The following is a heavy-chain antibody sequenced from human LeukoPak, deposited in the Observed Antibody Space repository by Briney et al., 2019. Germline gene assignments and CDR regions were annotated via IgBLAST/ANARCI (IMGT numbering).Heavy chain of an antibody. Sequence: GGSLRLSCAASGFTFSSYWMHWVRQAPGKGLVWVSRINSDGSSTSYADSVKGRFTISRDNAKNTLYLQMNSLRAEDTAVYYCASNGPGDYYYYHGMDVWGQGTTVTVSS. J-gene: IGHJ6*02. CDR1: GFTFSSYW. D-gene: IGHD2-2*01. CDR2: INSDGSST. V-gene: IGHV3-74*01. CDR3: ASNGPGDYYYYHGMDV.